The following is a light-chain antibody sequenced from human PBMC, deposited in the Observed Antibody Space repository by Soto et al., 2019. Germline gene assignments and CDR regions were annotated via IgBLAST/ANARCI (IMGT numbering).Light chain of an antibody. Sequence: EIVLTQSPGTLSLSPGERATLSCRASQSVNTNYLAWYQQKSGQAPRLLIYGASSRATGIPDRFSGSGSGTDFTLPISRLEPEDFAAYFCQQHGSSPITFGQGTRLEIK. J-gene: IGKJ5*01. CDR3: QQHGSSPIT. V-gene: IGKV3-20*01. CDR1: QSVNTNY. CDR2: GAS.